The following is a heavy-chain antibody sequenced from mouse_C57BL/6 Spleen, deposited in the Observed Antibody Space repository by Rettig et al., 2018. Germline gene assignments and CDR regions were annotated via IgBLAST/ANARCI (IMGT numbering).Heavy chain of an antibody. CDR3: ARGVTGPDY. J-gene: IGHJ2*01. D-gene: IGHD4-1*01. CDR2: ISYDGSN. CDR1: GYSITSGYY. Sequence: DVQLQESGPGLVKPSQSLSLTCSVTGYSITSGYYWNWIRQFPGNKLEWMGYISYDGSNNYNPSLKNRISNTRDTAKNQFFLKLNAVTTEDTATYYCARGVTGPDYWGQGTTLTVSS. V-gene: IGHV3-6*01.